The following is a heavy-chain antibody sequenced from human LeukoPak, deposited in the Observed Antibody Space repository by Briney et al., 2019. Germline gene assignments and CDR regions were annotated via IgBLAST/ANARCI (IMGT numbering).Heavy chain of an antibody. CDR1: GYTFSRHG. J-gene: IGHJ6*03. V-gene: IGHV3-30*02. CDR2: IRYDGSNK. Sequence: GGSLRLSCAASGYTFSRHGIHWVRQAPGKGLEWVAFIRYDGSNKYYADSVKGRFTISRDGSKNTLYLQMNSLKVEDTAVYYCAKGSFYCNGNSCPQYYYYMDVWGKGTTVTVSS. CDR3: AKGSFYCNGNSCPQYYYYMDV. D-gene: IGHD2/OR15-2a*01.